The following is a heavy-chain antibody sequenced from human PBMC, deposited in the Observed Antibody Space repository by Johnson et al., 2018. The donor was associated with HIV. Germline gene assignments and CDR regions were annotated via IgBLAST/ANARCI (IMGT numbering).Heavy chain of an antibody. D-gene: IGHD5-24*01. CDR1: GFTFSSYA. J-gene: IGHJ3*02. V-gene: IGHV3-33*01. CDR2: IWYDGSNK. CDR3: ARACRDGYTCDAYDI. Sequence: QEQLVESGGGVVQPGRSLRLSCAASGFTFSSYAMHWVRQAPGKGLEWVAVIWYDGSNKYYADSVKGRFSISRDNSKNTLFLQMNSLRAEDTAVFYCARACRDGYTCDAYDIWGQGTMVTVSS.